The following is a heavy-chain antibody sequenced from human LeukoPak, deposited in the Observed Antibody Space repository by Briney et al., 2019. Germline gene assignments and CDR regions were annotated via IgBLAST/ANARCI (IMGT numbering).Heavy chain of an antibody. CDR2: ISAYNGNT. V-gene: IGHV1-18*01. J-gene: IGHJ3*02. Sequence: ASVKVSCKASGYTFTSYGISWVRQAPGQGLEWMGWISAYNGNTNYAQKLQGRVTMTTDTSTSTAYMELRSLRSDDTAVYYCARDAWWELRGHDAFDIWGQGTMVTVSS. D-gene: IGHD2-15*01. CDR1: GYTFTSYG. CDR3: ARDAWWELRGHDAFDI.